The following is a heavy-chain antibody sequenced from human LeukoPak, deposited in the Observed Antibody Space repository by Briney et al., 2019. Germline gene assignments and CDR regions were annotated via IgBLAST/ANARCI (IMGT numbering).Heavy chain of an antibody. Sequence: GGSLRLSCAASGYTFRHYSANWVRQAPGKGLEWVSSISSTGDYIYYADSVKGRFTISRDNAKSSLYLQINSLRAEDTAVYYCVSGNDPDSTWESYRLDAFDIWGQGTTVIVSS. CDR1: GYTFRHYS. CDR2: ISSTGDYI. J-gene: IGHJ3*02. D-gene: IGHD3-16*02. CDR3: VSGNDPDSTWESYRLDAFDI. V-gene: IGHV3-21*01.